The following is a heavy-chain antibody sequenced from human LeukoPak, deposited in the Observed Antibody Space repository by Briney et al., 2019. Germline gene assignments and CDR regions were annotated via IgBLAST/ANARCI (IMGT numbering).Heavy chain of an antibody. CDR3: ARRLSGEQSHYYYNYMDV. J-gene: IGHJ6*03. V-gene: IGHV4-34*01. CDR1: GGSFSGNN. Sequence: KPSETLSLSCVVYGGSFSGNNWSWIRQPPGKGLEWIEEINHSGNTNYKSSLKSRVTISVDTSKNEFSLKMSSVTAADTAVYFCARRLSGEQSHYYYNYMDVWGKGTTVTVSS. CDR2: INHSGNT. D-gene: IGHD3-9*01.